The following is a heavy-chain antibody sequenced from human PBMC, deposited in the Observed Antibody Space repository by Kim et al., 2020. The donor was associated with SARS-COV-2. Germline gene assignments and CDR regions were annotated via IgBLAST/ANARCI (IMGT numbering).Heavy chain of an antibody. V-gene: IGHV3-21*01. CDR2: ISTSSSHI. J-gene: IGHJ6*01. D-gene: IGHD3-10*01. CDR1: GFTFSTYR. CDR3: SRDQGYVLLGQRYYYGM. Sequence: GGSLRLSCAASGFTFSTYRMNWVRQAPGKGLEWVSSISTSSSHIYYADSVKGRFTISRDNAKNSLYLQMNSLRAEDTAVYYCSRDQGYVLLGQRYYYGM.